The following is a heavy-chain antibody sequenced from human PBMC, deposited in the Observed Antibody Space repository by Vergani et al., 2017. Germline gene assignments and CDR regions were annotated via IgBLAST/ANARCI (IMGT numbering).Heavy chain of an antibody. CDR3: ARDRPYFRVAADYGHYYYGMDV. V-gene: IGHV3-48*01. Sequence: EVQLVESGGGLVQPGGSLRLSCAASGFTFSSYSMSWVRQAPGKGLEWVSYISSSSSTIYYADSVKGRFTISGDNAKNSLYLQMNSLRAEDTAVYYCARDRPYFRVAADYGHYYYGMDVWGQGTTVTVSS. CDR2: ISSSSSTI. CDR1: GFTFSSYS. J-gene: IGHJ6*02. D-gene: IGHD2-15*01.